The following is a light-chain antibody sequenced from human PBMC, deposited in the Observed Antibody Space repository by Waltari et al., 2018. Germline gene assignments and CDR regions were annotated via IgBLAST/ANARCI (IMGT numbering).Light chain of an antibody. J-gene: IGKJ5*01. CDR3: QQYNNWPPMIT. Sequence: EIVMTRSPATLSVSPGERATLSCRASQSVSSNLAWYQQKPGQAPRLLIYGASTRATGIPASLSGSWSGTEFTLTISSLQSEDFAVYYCQQYNNWPPMITFGQGTRLEIK. CDR2: GAS. V-gene: IGKV3-15*01. CDR1: QSVSSN.